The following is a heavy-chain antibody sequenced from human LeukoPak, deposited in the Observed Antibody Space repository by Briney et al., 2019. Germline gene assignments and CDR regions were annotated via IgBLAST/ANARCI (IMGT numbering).Heavy chain of an antibody. V-gene: IGHV1-69*04. J-gene: IGHJ4*02. CDR2: IIPILGIA. CDR1: GGTFSSYA. Sequence: ASVKVSCKASGGTFSSYAISWVRQAPGQGLEWMGRIIPILGIANYAQKFQGRVTITADKSTSTAYMELSSLRSEDTAVYYCARMSLKYYFDYWGQGTLVTVSS. CDR3: ARMSLKYYFDY.